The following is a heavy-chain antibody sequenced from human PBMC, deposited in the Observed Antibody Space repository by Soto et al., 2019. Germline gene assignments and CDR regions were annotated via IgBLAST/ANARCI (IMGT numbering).Heavy chain of an antibody. V-gene: IGHV3-13*01. J-gene: IGHJ3*02. CDR3: ARASYDSSGYYSWAFDI. CDR2: IGTAGDT. D-gene: IGHD3-22*01. Sequence: SGWSLRLSCASSVFTFSSYDMHWVRQATGKGLEWVSAIGTAGDTYYPGSVKGRFTISRENAKNSLYLQMNSLRAGDTAVYYCARASYDSSGYYSWAFDIRGQGTMVTVSS. CDR1: VFTFSSYD.